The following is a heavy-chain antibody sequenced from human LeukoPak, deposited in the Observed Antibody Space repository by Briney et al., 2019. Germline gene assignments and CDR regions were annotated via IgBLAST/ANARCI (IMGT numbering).Heavy chain of an antibody. V-gene: IGHV3-30*18. CDR1: GFTFDDYA. D-gene: IGHD2-2*01. CDR3: AKDIVVVPAAIENY. J-gene: IGHJ4*02. Sequence: GRSLRLSCAASGFTFDDYAMHWVRQAPGKGLEWVAVIWYDGSNKYYADSVKGRFTISRDNSKNTLYLQMNSLRAEDTAVYYCAKDIVVVPAAIENYWGQGTLVTVSS. CDR2: IWYDGSNK.